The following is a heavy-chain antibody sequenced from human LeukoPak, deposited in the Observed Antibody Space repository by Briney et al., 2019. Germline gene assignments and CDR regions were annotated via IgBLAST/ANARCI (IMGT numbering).Heavy chain of an antibody. CDR2: ISSSGSTI. Sequence: GGSLRLSCAASGFTVSSYEMNWVRQAPGKGLEWVSYISSSGSTIYYADSVKGRFTISRDSAKNSLYLRMSSLRAEGTAVYYCARESSGNYYVGFDYWGQGTLVTVSS. D-gene: IGHD1-26*01. V-gene: IGHV3-48*03. J-gene: IGHJ4*02. CDR1: GFTVSSYE. CDR3: ARESSGNYYVGFDY.